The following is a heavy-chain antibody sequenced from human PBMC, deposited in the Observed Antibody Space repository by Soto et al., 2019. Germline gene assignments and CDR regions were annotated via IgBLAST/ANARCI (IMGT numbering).Heavy chain of an antibody. J-gene: IGHJ3*02. V-gene: IGHV3-21*01. CDR2: ISSSSSSYI. CDR1: GFTFSSYS. Sequence: GGSLRLSCAASGFTFSSYSMNWVRQAPGKGLEWVSSISSSSSSYIYYADSVKGRFTISRDNAKNSLYLQMNSLRAEDTAVYYCARLTQAIRAFDIWGQGTMVTVSS. CDR3: ARLTQAIRAFDI. D-gene: IGHD7-27*01.